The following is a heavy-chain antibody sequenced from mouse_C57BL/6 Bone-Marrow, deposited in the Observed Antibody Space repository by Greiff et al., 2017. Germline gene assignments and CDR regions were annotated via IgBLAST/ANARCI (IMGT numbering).Heavy chain of an antibody. J-gene: IGHJ1*03. D-gene: IGHD2-2*01. V-gene: IGHV14-3*01. CDR3: ARWRVKGYWYFDV. CDR1: GFNIKNTY. Sequence: EVKLQESVAELVRPGASVKLSCTASGFNIKNTYMHWVKQRPEQGLEWIGRIDPANGNTKYAPKFQGKATITADTSSNTAYLQISSLTSEDTAIYYCARWRVKGYWYFDVWGTGTTVTVSS. CDR2: IDPANGNT.